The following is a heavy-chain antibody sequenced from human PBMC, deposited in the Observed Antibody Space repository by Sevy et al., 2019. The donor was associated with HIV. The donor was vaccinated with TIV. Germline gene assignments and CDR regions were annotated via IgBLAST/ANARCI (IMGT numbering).Heavy chain of an antibody. J-gene: IGHJ4*02. CDR2: IWYDGSNK. CDR1: GFTFSSYG. D-gene: IGHD6-19*01. Sequence: GGSLRLSCAASGFTFSSYGMHWVRQAPGKGLEWVAVIWYDGSNKHYADSVKGRFTISGDNSKNTLYLQMNSLTAEDTAVYYCSRDSFWLDSSGWYRPKYYFDYWGQGTLVTVSS. V-gene: IGHV3-33*01. CDR3: SRDSFWLDSSGWYRPKYYFDY.